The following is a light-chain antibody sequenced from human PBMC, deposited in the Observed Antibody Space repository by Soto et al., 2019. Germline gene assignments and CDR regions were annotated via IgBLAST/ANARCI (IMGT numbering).Light chain of an antibody. Sequence: QSALTQTASVSGSPGQSITISCTGTSADVGGYNYVSWYQQHTGKAPKLMIYAVTNRPSGVSNRFSGSKSGNTASLTISGLQAEDEADYYWSSYASPRTVLFGGGTKVAVL. CDR1: SADVGGYNY. J-gene: IGLJ2*01. CDR2: AVT. CDR3: SSYASPRTVL. V-gene: IGLV2-14*01.